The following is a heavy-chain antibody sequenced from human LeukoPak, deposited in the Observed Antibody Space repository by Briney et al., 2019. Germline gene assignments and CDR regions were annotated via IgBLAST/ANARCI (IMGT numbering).Heavy chain of an antibody. CDR3: AKDLLVGATAWDYFDY. V-gene: IGHV3-23*01. D-gene: IGHD1-26*01. CDR2: ISGSGGST. CDR1: GFTFSNYN. J-gene: IGHJ4*02. Sequence: PGGSLRLSCAASGFTFSNYNMNWVRQAPGKGLEWVSGISGSGGSTNYADSVKGRFTISRDNSKNTLYLQMNSLRAEDTAVYYCAKDLLVGATAWDYFDYWGQGTLVTVSS.